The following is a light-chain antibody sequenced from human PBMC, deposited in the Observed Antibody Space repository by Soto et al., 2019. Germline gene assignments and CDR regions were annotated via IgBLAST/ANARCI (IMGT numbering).Light chain of an antibody. Sequence: DIQMTQSPYSLSASVGDRVTITCRASQDISTWLAWFRQKPGKAPELLIHDASTLQSGVPSRFSGSGTGSAFTLTISSLQPEDFGTYYCQQAKTFPFTFGQGTKVEI. CDR2: DAS. J-gene: IGKJ2*01. CDR3: QQAKTFPFT. V-gene: IGKV1-12*01. CDR1: QDISTW.